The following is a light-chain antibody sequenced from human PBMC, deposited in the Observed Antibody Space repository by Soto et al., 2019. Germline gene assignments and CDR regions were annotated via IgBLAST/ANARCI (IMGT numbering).Light chain of an antibody. CDR2: DAS. J-gene: IGKJ1*01. CDR3: QQRTDWPPWT. CDR1: QSISLS. V-gene: IGKV3-11*01. Sequence: EIVLTQAPATLSLSPCERATLSCSASQSISLSLAWYQHKPGQAPRLLIYDASKRATGIPARFSGSGSGTDFTLSISSLEPEDFAVYYCQQRTDWPPWTFGQGTKVDIK.